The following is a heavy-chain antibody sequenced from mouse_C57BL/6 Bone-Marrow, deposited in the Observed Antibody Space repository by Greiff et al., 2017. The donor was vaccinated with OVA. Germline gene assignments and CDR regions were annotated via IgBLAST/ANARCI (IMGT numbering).Heavy chain of an antibody. CDR1: GFTFSDYY. Sequence: EVKLVESGGGLVQPGGSLKLSCAASGFTFSDYYMYWVRQTPEKRLEWVAYISNGGGSTYYPDTVKGRFTISRDNAKNTLYLQMSRLKSEDTAMYYCARRWAAYWGQGTLVTVSA. CDR2: ISNGGGST. CDR3: ARRWAAY. J-gene: IGHJ3*01. V-gene: IGHV5-12*01. D-gene: IGHD1-1*02.